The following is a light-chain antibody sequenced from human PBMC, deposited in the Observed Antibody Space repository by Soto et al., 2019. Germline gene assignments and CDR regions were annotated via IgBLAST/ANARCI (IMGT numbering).Light chain of an antibody. Sequence: QSVLTQPPSVSGAPGQRVTISCTGSSCDIGAGYDVSWYQQLPGTAPKLLIYVNSNRPSGVPDRFSGSKSGTSASLAITGLQAEDEADYYCQSYDSSLSGSVVFGGGTKLTVL. J-gene: IGLJ2*01. CDR1: SCDIGAGYD. CDR2: VNS. CDR3: QSYDSSLSGSVV. V-gene: IGLV1-40*01.